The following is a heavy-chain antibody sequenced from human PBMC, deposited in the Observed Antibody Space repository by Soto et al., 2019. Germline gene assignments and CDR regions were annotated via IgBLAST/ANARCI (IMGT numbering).Heavy chain of an antibody. V-gene: IGHV3-48*01. CDR2: ISSDGRTV. CDR3: ARDWREMTTDY. J-gene: IGHJ4*02. CDR1: GFTFSTYS. Sequence: EVQLVESGGGLVQPGGSLRLSCAASGFTFSTYSMSWVRQAPGKGLEWVSYISSDGRTVNYADSVEGRFTISRDDAKNSLYLQMNNLRAEDRAVYYCARDWREMTTDYWGQGTLVTVSS. D-gene: IGHD4-17*01.